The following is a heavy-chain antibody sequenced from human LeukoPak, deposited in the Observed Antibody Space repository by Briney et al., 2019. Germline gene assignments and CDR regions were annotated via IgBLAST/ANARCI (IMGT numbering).Heavy chain of an antibody. CDR1: GFTFSSYS. V-gene: IGHV3-21*01. CDR2: ISTSSTYI. D-gene: IGHD6-19*01. CDR3: ARATYSSGWYCDY. Sequence: GGSLRLSCEASGFTFSSYSMNWVRQAPGKGLEWVSSISTSSTYIYYADSVKGRFTISRDNAKNSLYLQMNSLRAEDTAVYYCARATYSSGWYCDYWGQGTLVTVSS. J-gene: IGHJ4*02.